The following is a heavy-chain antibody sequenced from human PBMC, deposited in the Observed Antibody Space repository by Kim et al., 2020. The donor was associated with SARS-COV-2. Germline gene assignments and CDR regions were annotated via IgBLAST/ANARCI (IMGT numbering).Heavy chain of an antibody. V-gene: IGHV3-9*01. CDR2: ISYNTVRI. D-gene: IGHD2-2*01. CDR1: GFTFGDYA. Sequence: SLRLSCATSGFTFGDYAMHWVRQAPGKGLEWVSGISYNTVRIVYADCVKGRFTISRDNAKNCLYLQMIRLRAEDTALYYCTKEECSITNCYIVYWGQG. CDR3: TKEECSITNCYIVY. J-gene: IGHJ4*02.